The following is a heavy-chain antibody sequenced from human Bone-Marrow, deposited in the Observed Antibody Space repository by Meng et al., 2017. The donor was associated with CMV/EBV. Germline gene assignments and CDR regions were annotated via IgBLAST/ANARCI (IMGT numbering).Heavy chain of an antibody. CDR2: ISYDGSNK. Sequence: LTLAWAASGLTFSSYAMHGVRQAPGKGLEWVAVISYDGSNKYYADSVKGRFTISRDNSKNTLYLQMNSLRAEDTAVYYCARGTAQGYWGQGTLVTVSS. CDR3: ARGTAQGY. V-gene: IGHV3-30-3*01. CDR1: GLTFSSYA. J-gene: IGHJ4*02.